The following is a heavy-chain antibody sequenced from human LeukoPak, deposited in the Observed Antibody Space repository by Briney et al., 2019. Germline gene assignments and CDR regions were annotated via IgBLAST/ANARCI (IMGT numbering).Heavy chain of an antibody. Sequence: SETLSLTCAVYGGSFSGYYWSWIRQPPGKGLEWIGETNHSGSTNYNPSLKSRVTISVDTSKNQFSLKLSSVTAADTAVYYCARGPKWLLLGYFDYWGQGTLVTVSS. CDR2: TNHSGST. CDR1: GGSFSGYY. D-gene: IGHD3-22*01. CDR3: ARGPKWLLLGYFDY. V-gene: IGHV4-34*01. J-gene: IGHJ4*02.